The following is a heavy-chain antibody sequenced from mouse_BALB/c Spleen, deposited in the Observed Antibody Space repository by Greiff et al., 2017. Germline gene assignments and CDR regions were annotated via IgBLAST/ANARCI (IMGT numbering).Heavy chain of an antibody. CDR3: NAAITTKGFAY. Sequence: VQLKESGAELVRSGASVKLSCTASGFNIKDYYMHWVKQRPEQGLEWIGWLDPENGDTEYAPKFQGKATMTADTSSNTAYLQLSSLTSEDTAVYYCNAAITTKGFAYWGQGTLVTVSA. CDR1: GFNIKDYY. CDR2: LDPENGDT. D-gene: IGHD2-4*01. V-gene: IGHV14-4*02. J-gene: IGHJ3*01.